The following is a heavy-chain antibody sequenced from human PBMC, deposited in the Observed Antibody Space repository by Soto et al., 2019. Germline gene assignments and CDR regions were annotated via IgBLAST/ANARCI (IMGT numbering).Heavy chain of an antibody. CDR2: VSDSGST. V-gene: IGHV4-59*12. CDR1: GGSITNYY. CDR3: ARERVGHSAMDV. Sequence: QVQLQESGPGLVKPWETLSLMCTVSGGSITNYYWSWIRQSPAKGLEWIGYVSDSGSTKYNPSLKSRVTISVDTSKNQFSLKLTSLTAADTAVYYCARERVGHSAMDVWGQGTTVTVSS. D-gene: IGHD1-26*01. J-gene: IGHJ6*02.